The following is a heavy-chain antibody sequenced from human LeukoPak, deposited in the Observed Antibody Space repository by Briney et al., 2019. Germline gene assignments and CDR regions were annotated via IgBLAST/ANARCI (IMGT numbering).Heavy chain of an antibody. D-gene: IGHD3-3*01. J-gene: IGHJ6*03. CDR3: AKIGRRYDFWTGYYEEEVDYMDV. Sequence: GGSLRLSCAASGFTFSSYAMSWVCQAPEKGLEWVSGISGSGGSTYHADSVKGRFTISRDNSKNTLYLQMNSLRAEDTAVYYCAKIGRRYDFWTGYYEEEVDYMDVWGKGTTVTVSS. V-gene: IGHV3-23*01. CDR1: GFTFSSYA. CDR2: ISGSGGST.